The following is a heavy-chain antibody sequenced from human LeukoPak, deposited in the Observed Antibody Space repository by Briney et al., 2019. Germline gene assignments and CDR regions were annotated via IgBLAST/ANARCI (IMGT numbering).Heavy chain of an antibody. J-gene: IGHJ4*02. CDR1: GGSISNYY. Sequence: SETLSLTCTVSGGSISNYYWNWIRQPPGKGLEWIGYIYYSGTTNYNPSLKSRVSMSVDTSKNQFSLKLSSVTAADTAVYYCARDRGTTGATWYYWGQGTLVTVSS. CDR2: IYYSGTT. CDR3: ARDRGTTGATWYY. V-gene: IGHV4-59*01. D-gene: IGHD1-26*01.